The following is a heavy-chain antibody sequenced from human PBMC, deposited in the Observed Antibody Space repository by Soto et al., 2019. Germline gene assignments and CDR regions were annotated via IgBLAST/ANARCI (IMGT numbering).Heavy chain of an antibody. V-gene: IGHV4-39*02. CDR1: GGSISSSSYY. D-gene: IGHD1-26*01. Sequence: PSDTLSPTCTVSGGSISSSSYYCGWIRQPPGKGLEWIGSIYYSGSTYYNPSLESRVTISVDTSKNQFSLKLSSVTAADTAVYYCARERMGSYSPFDYFDYWGQGTLVTVSS. J-gene: IGHJ4*02. CDR3: ARERMGSYSPFDYFDY. CDR2: IYYSGST.